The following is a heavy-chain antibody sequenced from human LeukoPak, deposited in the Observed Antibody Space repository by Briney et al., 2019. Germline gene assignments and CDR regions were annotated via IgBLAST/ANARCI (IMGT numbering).Heavy chain of an antibody. J-gene: IGHJ3*02. CDR2: IYPGDSDT. D-gene: IGHD3-3*01. CDR1: GYSFTNYW. CDR3: ARPKNRFGAGDAFDI. V-gene: IGHV5-51*01. Sequence: GESLKISCKGSGYSFTNYWIGWVRQMPGKGLEWMVIIYPGDSDTRYSPSFQGQVTISADKSISTAYLQWSSLKASDTAMYYCARPKNRFGAGDAFDIWGQGTMVTVSS.